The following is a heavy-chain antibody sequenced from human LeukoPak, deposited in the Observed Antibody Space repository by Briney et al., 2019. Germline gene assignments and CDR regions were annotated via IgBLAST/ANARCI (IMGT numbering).Heavy chain of an antibody. Sequence: PGGSLRLSCAASGFTFSSYWMHWVRQAPGKGLVWVSRINSDGSTTSYADSVMGRFTISRDNAKNTLYLQMNSLRAEDTAVYYCARDAPYYDILTGTQYPTGGYFQHWGQGTLVTVSP. J-gene: IGHJ1*01. CDR1: GFTFSSYW. D-gene: IGHD3-9*01. CDR2: INSDGSTT. V-gene: IGHV3-74*01. CDR3: ARDAPYYDILTGTQYPTGGYFQH.